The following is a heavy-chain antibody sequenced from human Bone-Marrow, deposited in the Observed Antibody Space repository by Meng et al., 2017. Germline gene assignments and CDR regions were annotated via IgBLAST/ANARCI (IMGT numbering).Heavy chain of an antibody. J-gene: IGHJ4*02. V-gene: IGHV7-4-1*02. Sequence: QVQLVQSATELKKPGAFVMVFCKSSGSTFRNYARNWVRQAPGQGLEWMGWINTNTGNPTYAQGFTGRFVFSLDTSVSTAYLQISSLKAEDTAVYYCARTYYYDSSGYYYFDYWGQGTLVTVSS. CDR2: INTNTGNP. CDR1: GSTFRNYA. CDR3: ARTYYYDSSGYYYFDY. D-gene: IGHD3-22*01.